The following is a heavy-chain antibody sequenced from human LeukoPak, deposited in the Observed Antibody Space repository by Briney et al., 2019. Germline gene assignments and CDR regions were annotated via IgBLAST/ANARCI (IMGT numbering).Heavy chain of an antibody. CDR1: GFTFSSYA. D-gene: IGHD3-10*01. V-gene: IGHV3-23*01. CDR2: TSGSGSST. CDR3: ARGLSGTYFALGY. Sequence: GGSLRLSCEASGFTFSSYAMNWVRQAPGKGLEWVSGTSGSGSSTYYADSVKGRFTISRDNSKNTLSLQMNSLRAEDTAVYYCARGLSGTYFALGYWGQGTRVTVSS. J-gene: IGHJ4*02.